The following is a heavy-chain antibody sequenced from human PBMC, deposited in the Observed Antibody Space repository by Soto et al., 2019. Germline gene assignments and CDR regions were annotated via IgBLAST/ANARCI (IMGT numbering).Heavy chain of an antibody. J-gene: IGHJ4*02. V-gene: IGHV3-74*01. D-gene: IGHD6-13*01. CDR2: INSDGSST. CDR3: TRNSSWYYFDY. Sequence: EVQLVESGGGLVQPGGSLRLSCAASGLTFSSYWMHWVRQAPGKGLVWVSSINSDGSSTKYADSVKGRFTISRDNAKNTLFLQMDSLRAEDTAVYYCTRNSSWYYFDYWGQGTQVTVSS. CDR1: GLTFSSYW.